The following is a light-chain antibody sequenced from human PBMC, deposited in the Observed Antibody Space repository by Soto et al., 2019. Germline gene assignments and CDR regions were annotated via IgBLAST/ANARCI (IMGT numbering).Light chain of an antibody. CDR3: QQRSNWPPGLT. CDR1: QSVSSY. V-gene: IGKV3-11*01. Sequence: EIVLTQSPATLSLSPGERATLSCRASQSVSSYLAWYQQKPGQAPRLLIYDASNRATGIPARFSGSVSGTDCTLTISSLEPEDFAVYYCQQRSNWPPGLTFGGGTKVEIK. J-gene: IGKJ4*01. CDR2: DAS.